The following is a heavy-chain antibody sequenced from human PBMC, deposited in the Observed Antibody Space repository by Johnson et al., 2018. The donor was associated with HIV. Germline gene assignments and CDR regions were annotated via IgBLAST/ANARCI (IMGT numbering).Heavy chain of an antibody. V-gene: IGHV3-20*04. D-gene: IGHD3/OR15-3a*01. CDR3: ARGRTLDWGDAFDI. CDR1: GFTFDDYG. Sequence: VQLVESGGGVVRPGGSLRLSCAASGFTFDDYGMSWVRQAPGKGLEWVYGINWNGGSTGYADSVKCRFTISRDNAKNSLYLQMNSLRAEDTALYYCARGRTLDWGDAFDIWGQGTMVTVSS. J-gene: IGHJ3*02. CDR2: INWNGGST.